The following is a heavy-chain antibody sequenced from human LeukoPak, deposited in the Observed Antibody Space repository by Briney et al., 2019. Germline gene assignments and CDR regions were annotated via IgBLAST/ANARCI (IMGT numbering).Heavy chain of an antibody. CDR2: INHSGST. V-gene: IGHV4-34*01. CDR3: ARGPAGRCSSTSCYTPGYYYYMEV. J-gene: IGHJ6*03. Sequence: SETLSLTCAVYGGSFSGYYWSWIRQPPGKGLEWIGEINHSGSTNYNPSLKSRVTISVDTSKNQFSLKLSSVTAADTAVYYCARGPAGRCSSTSCYTPGYYYYMEVWGKGTTVTVSS. CDR1: GGSFSGYY. D-gene: IGHD2-2*02.